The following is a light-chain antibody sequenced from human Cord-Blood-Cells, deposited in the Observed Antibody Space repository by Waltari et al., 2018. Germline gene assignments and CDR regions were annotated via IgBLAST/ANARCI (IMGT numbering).Light chain of an antibody. CDR2: DVS. J-gene: IGLJ3*02. CDR3: SSYTSSSTWV. CDR1: SSDVGGYNY. V-gene: IGLV2-14*01. Sequence: ASVSGSPGQSITISCTGTSSDVGGYNYVSWYQQHPGKAPKLMIYDVSNRPSGVSNRFSGSKSGNTVSLTISGLQAEDEADYYCSSYTSSSTWVFGGGTKLTVL.